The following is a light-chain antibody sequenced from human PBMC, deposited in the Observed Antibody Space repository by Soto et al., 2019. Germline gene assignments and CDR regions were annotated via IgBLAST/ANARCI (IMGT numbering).Light chain of an antibody. CDR1: QSIGRW. V-gene: IGKV1-5*01. Sequence: DIQITQSPSTLSASVGDTVTVTCRASQSIGRWLAWYQQKPGKAPKLLIFDASTLENGVPARFSGSRSGPEFSLTISSLQPDDFATYYCQQYNSYPITFGQGTRLEIK. J-gene: IGKJ5*01. CDR3: QQYNSYPIT. CDR2: DAS.